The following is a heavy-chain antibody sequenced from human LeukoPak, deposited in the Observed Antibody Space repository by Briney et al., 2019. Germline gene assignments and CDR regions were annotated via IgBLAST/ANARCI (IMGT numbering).Heavy chain of an antibody. J-gene: IGHJ1*01. CDR1: GGSFSGYY. D-gene: IGHD2-2*01. V-gene: IGHV4-34*01. CDR3: ATQLSAEYFQH. Sequence: QVQLQQWGAGLLKPSETLSLTCAVYGGSFSGYYWSWIRQPPGKGLGWIGEINHSGSTNYNPSLKSRVTISVDTSKNQFSLKLSSVTAADTAVYYCATQLSAEYFQHWGQGTLVTVSS. CDR2: INHSGST.